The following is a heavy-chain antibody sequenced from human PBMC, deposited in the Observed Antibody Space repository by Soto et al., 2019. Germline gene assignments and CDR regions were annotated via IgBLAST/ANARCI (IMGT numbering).Heavy chain of an antibody. CDR3: AKDRYDILTGSPDDY. CDR2: ISYDGSNK. CDR1: GFTFSSYG. V-gene: IGHV3-30*18. Sequence: QVQLVESGGGVVQPGRSLRLSCAASGFTFSSYGMHWVRQAPGKGLGWVAVISYDGSNKYYADSVKGRFTISRDNSKNTLYLQMNSLRAEDTAVYYCAKDRYDILTGSPDDYWGQGTLVTVSS. D-gene: IGHD3-9*01. J-gene: IGHJ4*02.